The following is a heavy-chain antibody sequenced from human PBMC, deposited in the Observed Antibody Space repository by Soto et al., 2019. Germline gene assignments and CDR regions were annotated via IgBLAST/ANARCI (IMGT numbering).Heavy chain of an antibody. D-gene: IGHD3-10*02. CDR2: VYYSGSA. J-gene: IGHJ6*02. Sequence: QLHLPESGPGLVKPSETLSLTCTVSGGSIRTPTDYWGWIRQPPGKGLEWIGNVYYSGSAYYNPSLRGRLAISVDPSNNHFSRRLTSVTAADTAVYSGANQADSRGNVRGAMAVLGQGTRSPSP. V-gene: IGHV4-39*02. CDR1: GGSIRTPTDY. CDR3: ANQADSRGNVRGAMAV.